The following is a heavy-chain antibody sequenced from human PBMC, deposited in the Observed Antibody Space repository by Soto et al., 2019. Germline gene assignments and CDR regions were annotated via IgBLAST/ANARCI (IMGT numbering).Heavy chain of an antibody. CDR3: AKDLLLTTITTVGD. J-gene: IGHJ4*02. D-gene: IGHD4-17*01. CDR2: ISYDGNNK. Sequence: QVQLVESEGGVVQPGRSLRLSCAASGFIFSTYGMHWVRQAPGKGLEWLSVISYDGNNKYYADSVKGRFTISRDNSKNTLWLQMDSLRTEDTAVYYCAKDLLLTTITTVGDWGQGTLVTVSS. V-gene: IGHV3-30*18. CDR1: GFIFSTYG.